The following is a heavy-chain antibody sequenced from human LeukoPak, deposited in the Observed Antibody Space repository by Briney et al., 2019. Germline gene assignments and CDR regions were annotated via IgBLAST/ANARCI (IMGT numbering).Heavy chain of an antibody. V-gene: IGHV3-48*03. CDR3: AREYPGSARVGSYFDY. Sequence: PGGSLRLSCAASGFTFSSYEMNWVRQAPGKGLEWVSYISSSGSTIYYADSVKGRFTISRDNAKNSLYLQMNSLRAEDTAVYYCAREYPGSARVGSYFDYWGQGTLVTVSS. J-gene: IGHJ4*02. D-gene: IGHD2-2*03. CDR1: GFTFSSYE. CDR2: ISSSGSTI.